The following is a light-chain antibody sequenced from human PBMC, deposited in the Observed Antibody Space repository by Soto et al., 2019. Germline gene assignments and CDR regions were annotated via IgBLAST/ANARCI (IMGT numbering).Light chain of an antibody. CDR2: YAS. CDR1: QNLSRN. CDR3: QQYDKWPHT. J-gene: IGKJ2*01. V-gene: IGKV3-15*01. Sequence: EMVMTQSPATLSVSPGERATLSCRASQNLSRNLAWYQQQPGQAPRLLIFYASTRATGIPARFSGSGSGTDLTLTMSSLQSEDFAVYYCQQYDKWPHTFGQGTKLEIK.